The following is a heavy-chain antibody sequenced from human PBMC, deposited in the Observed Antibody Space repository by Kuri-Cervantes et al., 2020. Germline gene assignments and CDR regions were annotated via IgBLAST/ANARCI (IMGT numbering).Heavy chain of an antibody. Sequence: SVKVSCKASGGTFSSYTISWVRQAPGQGLEWMGRIIPILGIANYAQKFQGRVTITADKSTSTAYMELSSLRAEDTAVYYCARGLSSSNLDYWGQGTLVTVSS. CDR3: ARGLSSSNLDY. J-gene: IGHJ4*02. V-gene: IGHV1-69*02. D-gene: IGHD6-13*01. CDR2: IIPILGIA. CDR1: GGTFSSYT.